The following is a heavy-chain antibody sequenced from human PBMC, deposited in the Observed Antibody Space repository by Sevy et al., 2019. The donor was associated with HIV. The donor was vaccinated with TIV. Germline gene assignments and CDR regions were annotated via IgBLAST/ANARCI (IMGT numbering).Heavy chain of an antibody. CDR3: ARGGYSSSSDYFDY. J-gene: IGHJ4*02. CDR2: IGTAGDT. CDR1: GFTFSSYD. Sequence: GWSLRLSCAASGFTFSSYDMHWVRQATRKGLEWVSAIGTAGDTYYPGSVKGRFTISRENAKNSLYLQMNSLRAGDTAVYYCARGGYSSSSDYFDYWGQGTLVTVSS. D-gene: IGHD6-6*01. V-gene: IGHV3-13*01.